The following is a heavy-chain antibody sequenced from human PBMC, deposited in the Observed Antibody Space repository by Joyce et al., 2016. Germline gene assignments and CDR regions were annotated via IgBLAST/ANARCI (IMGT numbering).Heavy chain of an antibody. J-gene: IGHJ4*02. Sequence: EVQLAESGGGLVKPGGSLRLSCEASGLTFRTYSMHWVRQAPGEGLEWDSTISHNAIDTYNADSVQGRFTISRDNANSSHYLRMKSLRDEDTAVYYCARTDGRYVYWGQGTLVSVSS. CDR2: ISHNAIDT. V-gene: IGHV3-21*01. CDR1: GLTFRTYS. D-gene: IGHD1-26*01. CDR3: ARTDGRYVY.